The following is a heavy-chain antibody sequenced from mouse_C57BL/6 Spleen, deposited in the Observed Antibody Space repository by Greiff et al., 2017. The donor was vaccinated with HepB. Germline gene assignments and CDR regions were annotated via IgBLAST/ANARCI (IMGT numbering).Heavy chain of an antibody. CDR3: ARKGDPYAMDY. V-gene: IGHV1-59*01. D-gene: IGHD3-3*01. J-gene: IGHJ4*01. CDR2: IDPSDSYT. CDR1: GYTFTSYW. Sequence: QVQLKQPGAELVRPGTSVKLSCKASGYTFTSYWMHWVKQRPGQGLEWIGVIDPSDSYTNYNQKFKGKATLTVDTSSSTAYMQLSSLTSEDSAVYYCARKGDPYAMDYWGQGTSVTVSS.